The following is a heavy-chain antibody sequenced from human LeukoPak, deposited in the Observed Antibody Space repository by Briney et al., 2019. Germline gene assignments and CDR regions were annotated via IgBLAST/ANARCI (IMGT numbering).Heavy chain of an antibody. CDR3: ARGTSGFGVVIRAYYFDY. CDR1: GYTFTSYD. V-gene: IGHV1-8*03. CDR2: MNPNSGNT. Sequence: ASVKVSCKASGYTFTSYDINWVRQATGQGLEWMGWMNPNSGNTGYAQKFQGRVTITRNTSISTAYMELSSLRSEDTAVYYCARGTSGFGVVIRAYYFDYWGQGTLVTVSS. J-gene: IGHJ4*02. D-gene: IGHD3-3*01.